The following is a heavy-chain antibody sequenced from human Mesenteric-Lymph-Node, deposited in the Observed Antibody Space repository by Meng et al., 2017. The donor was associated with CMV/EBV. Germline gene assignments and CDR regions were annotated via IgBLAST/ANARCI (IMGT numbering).Heavy chain of an antibody. CDR1: GFTFNTYA. J-gene: IGHJ6*02. CDR2: ITSSGGAT. D-gene: IGHD3-16*01. V-gene: IGHV3-23*01. CDR3: ARGGVSDQLSYYGLDV. Sequence: GGSLRLSCAASGFTFNTYAMSWVRQAPGKGLEWVSGITSSGGATYYADSVRGRLTISRDNSKNTLYLQMNSLGDEDTAVYYCARGGVSDQLSYYGLDVWGQGTTVTVSS.